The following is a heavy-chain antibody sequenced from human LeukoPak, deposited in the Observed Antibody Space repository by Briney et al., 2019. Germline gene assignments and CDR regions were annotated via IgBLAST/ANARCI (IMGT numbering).Heavy chain of an antibody. CDR1: GFTFSSYW. CDR3: TKASPDYYDSSGYPQNDY. V-gene: IGHV3-7*03. Sequence: GGSLRLSCAASGFTFSSYWMSWVRQAPGKGLEWVANIKQDGSEKYYADSVKGRFTISRDNSKNTLYLQMNSLKTEDTAVYYCTKASPDYYDSSGYPQNDYWGQGTLVTVSS. D-gene: IGHD3-22*01. CDR2: IKQDGSEK. J-gene: IGHJ4*02.